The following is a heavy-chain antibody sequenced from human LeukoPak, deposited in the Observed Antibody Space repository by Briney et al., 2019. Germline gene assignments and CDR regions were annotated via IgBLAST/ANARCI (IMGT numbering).Heavy chain of an antibody. CDR1: GFTFSSYA. CDR3: ARHYGSGSYSPPLPLFDY. J-gene: IGHJ4*02. D-gene: IGHD3-10*01. Sequence: PGGSLRLSCAASGFTFSSYAMHWVRQAPGKGLEWVAVISYDGSNKYYADSVKGRFTISRDNSKNTLYLQMNSLRAEDTAVYYCARHYGSGSYSPPLPLFDYWGQGTLVTVSS. V-gene: IGHV3-30-3*01. CDR2: ISYDGSNK.